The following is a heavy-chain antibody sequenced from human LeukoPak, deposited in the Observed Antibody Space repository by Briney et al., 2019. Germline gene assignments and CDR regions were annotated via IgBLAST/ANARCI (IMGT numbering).Heavy chain of an antibody. CDR3: AKGKIVPGQDY. V-gene: IGHV3-23*01. Sequence: GGSLRLSCAASGLSFSSYSMSWVRPAPGKGLGWVSVISGSGGSTYYADSVKGRFTISRDNSKNTLYLQMNSLRAEDTAVYYCAKGKIVPGQDYWGQGTLVTVSS. J-gene: IGHJ4*02. D-gene: IGHD2-2*01. CDR2: ISGSGGST. CDR1: GLSFSSYS.